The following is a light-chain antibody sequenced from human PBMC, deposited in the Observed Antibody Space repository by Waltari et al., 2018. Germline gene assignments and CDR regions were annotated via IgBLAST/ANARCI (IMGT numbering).Light chain of an antibody. CDR3: LLYMGSGIWV. Sequence: TVVTEEPSLSVSPGGTVPLTCALRSCSIASTSYASWYQQSPGPAPRTLGYKTNSRSSGVPDRFSGSVLGNKAALTITGAQADDESDYYCLLYMGSGIWVFGGGTKLTVL. J-gene: IGLJ3*02. CDR1: SCSIASTSY. V-gene: IGLV8-61*01. CDR2: KTN.